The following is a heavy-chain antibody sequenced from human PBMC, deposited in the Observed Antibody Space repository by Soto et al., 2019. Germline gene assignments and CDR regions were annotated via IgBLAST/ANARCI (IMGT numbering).Heavy chain of an antibody. Sequence: GGSRRLSCAASGFTFSSYAMHWVRQAPGKGLEWGAVISYDGSNKYYADSVKGRFTISRDNSKNTLYLQMNSLRAEDTAVYYCARSAQQLLGSSGMDVWGQATTVPVSS. V-gene: IGHV3-30-3*01. D-gene: IGHD6-13*01. J-gene: IGHJ6*02. CDR2: ISYDGSNK. CDR3: ARSAQQLLGSSGMDV. CDR1: GFTFSSYA.